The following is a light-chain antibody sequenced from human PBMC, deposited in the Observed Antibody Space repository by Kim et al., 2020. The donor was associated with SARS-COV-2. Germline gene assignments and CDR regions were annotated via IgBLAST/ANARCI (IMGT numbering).Light chain of an antibody. CDR2: AAS. J-gene: IGKJ4*01. CDR1: QSISSY. CDR3: QQSYSTPPLT. V-gene: IGKV1-39*01. Sequence: DIQMTQSPSSLSASVGDRVTITCRASQSISSYLNWYQQKPGKAPKLLIYAASSLQSGVPSRFSGSGSGTDFTLTISSLRPEDFATYYCQQSYSTPPLTFGGGTKVDIK.